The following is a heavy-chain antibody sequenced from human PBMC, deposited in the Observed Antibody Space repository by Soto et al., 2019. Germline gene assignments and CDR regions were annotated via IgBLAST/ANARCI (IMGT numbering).Heavy chain of an antibody. V-gene: IGHV3-21*01. Sequence: GGSLRLSCAASGFTFSSYSMNWVRQAPGKGLEWVSSISSSSSYIYYADSVKSRFTISRDNAKNSLYLQMNSLRAEDTAVYYCARDRLAARSNWFDPWGQGTLVTVSS. CDR1: GFTFSSYS. D-gene: IGHD6-6*01. CDR2: ISSSSSYI. CDR3: ARDRLAARSNWFDP. J-gene: IGHJ5*02.